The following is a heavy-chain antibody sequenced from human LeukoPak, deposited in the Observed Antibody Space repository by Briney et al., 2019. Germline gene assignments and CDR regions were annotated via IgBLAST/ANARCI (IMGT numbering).Heavy chain of an antibody. D-gene: IGHD6-13*01. Sequence: SETLSLTCTVSGGSISSYYWSWIRQPPGKGLEWIGYIYYSGSTNYNPSLKSRVTISVDTSKNQFSLKLSSVTAADTAVYYCARPNSSSWYYEYWGQGTLVTVSS. CDR1: GGSISSYY. V-gene: IGHV4-59*01. J-gene: IGHJ4*02. CDR2: IYYSGST. CDR3: ARPNSSSWYYEY.